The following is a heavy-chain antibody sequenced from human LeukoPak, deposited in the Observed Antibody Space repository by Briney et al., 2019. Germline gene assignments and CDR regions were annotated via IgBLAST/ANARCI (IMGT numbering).Heavy chain of an antibody. Sequence: GGSLRLSCAASGFTFSSYAMHWVRQAPGQGLEWVAVISYDGSNKYYADSVKGRFTISRDNSKNTLYLQMNSLRAEDTAVYYCARMYYDFWSGRHYYYGMDVWGQGTTVTVSS. CDR3: ARMYYDFWSGRHYYYGMDV. J-gene: IGHJ6*02. CDR1: GFTFSSYA. V-gene: IGHV3-30-3*01. D-gene: IGHD3-3*01. CDR2: ISYDGSNK.